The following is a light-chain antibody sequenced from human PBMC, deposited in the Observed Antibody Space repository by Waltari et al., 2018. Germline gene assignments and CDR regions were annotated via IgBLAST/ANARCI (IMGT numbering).Light chain of an antibody. CDR3: SSYIDSSTLEL. CDR1: SRDIGGYNY. Sequence: QSALTQPASVSGSPGQSITISCTGTSRDIGGYNYVSWYQQVPGKAPQLMIYDVSNRPSGVSSRFSGSKSGNTASLTISGLQAEDEADYFCSSYIDSSTLELFGGGTSLTVL. J-gene: IGLJ2*01. CDR2: DVS. V-gene: IGLV2-14*03.